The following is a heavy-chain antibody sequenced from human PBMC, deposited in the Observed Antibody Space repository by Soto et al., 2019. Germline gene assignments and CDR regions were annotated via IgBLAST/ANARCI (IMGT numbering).Heavy chain of an antibody. CDR3: AKGGYCSSTSCSEEYYYYYGMDV. Sequence: SLRLSCAASGFTFSSYGMHWVRQAPGKGLEWVAVISYDGSNKYYADSVKGRFTISRDNSKNTLYLQMNSLRAEDTAVYYCAKGGYCSSTSCSEEYYYYYGMDVWGQGTTVTVSS. CDR1: GFTFSSYG. D-gene: IGHD2-2*01. CDR2: ISYDGSNK. J-gene: IGHJ6*02. V-gene: IGHV3-30*18.